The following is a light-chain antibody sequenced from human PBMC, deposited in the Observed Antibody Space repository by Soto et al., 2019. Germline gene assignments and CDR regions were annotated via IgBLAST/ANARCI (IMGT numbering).Light chain of an antibody. V-gene: IGKV1-12*01. Sequence: DIQMTQSPSSVSASVGDRVTITCRASQSISSWLAWYQQKPGKAPKLLIYAASSLQSGVPSRFSGSGGGTEFTLTISSLQPEDFATYYCQQGDSFPITFGQGTRLEIK. CDR3: QQGDSFPIT. CDR1: QSISSW. J-gene: IGKJ5*01. CDR2: AAS.